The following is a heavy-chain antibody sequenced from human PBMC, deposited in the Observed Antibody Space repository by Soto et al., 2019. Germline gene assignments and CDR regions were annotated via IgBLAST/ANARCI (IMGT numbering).Heavy chain of an antibody. V-gene: IGHV3-23*01. CDR3: AKGAEENPRVYDY. CDR1: GFTFSNYA. D-gene: IGHD3-10*01. J-gene: IGHJ4*02. Sequence: EVQLLESGGGLVQPGGSLRLSCAASGFTFSNYAMTWVRQAPGKGLEWVSAISGGGTLTYYADSVKVRFTISRDNSKNTLYVQMNSLRAEDTAVYYCAKGAEENPRVYDYWGQGTLVTVSS. CDR2: ISGGGTLT.